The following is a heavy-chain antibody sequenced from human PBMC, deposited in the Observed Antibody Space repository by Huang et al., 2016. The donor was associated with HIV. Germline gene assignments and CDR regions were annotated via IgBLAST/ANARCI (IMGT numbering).Heavy chain of an antibody. Sequence: QVQLVQSGGGVVQPGGSLRLSCTTSGFVFSSYGMHWVRQGPGKGLDWVAFIQFDKNNPFYVDSVKGRFTISRDNSKSTLFLQMNSLRIEDTAIYYCVKDLNRDYDILAGLEIWGQGTMVIVSS. CDR3: VKDLNRDYDILAGLEI. D-gene: IGHD3-9*01. CDR2: IQFDKNNP. V-gene: IGHV3-30*02. J-gene: IGHJ3*02. CDR1: GFVFSSYG.